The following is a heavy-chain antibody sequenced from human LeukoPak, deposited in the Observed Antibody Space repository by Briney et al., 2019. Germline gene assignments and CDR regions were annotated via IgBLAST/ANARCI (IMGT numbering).Heavy chain of an antibody. CDR2: INHSRST. CDR3: ARGLGAVGCSSTSCYFDY. V-gene: IGHV4-34*01. J-gene: IGHJ4*02. CDR1: GGSISGYY. Sequence: SETLSLTCAVYGGSISGYYWSWIRQPPGKGLEWIGEINHSRSTNYNPSRKSRVHISVDTSKSQFSLKLSSVTAPDTAVYYCARGLGAVGCSSTSCYFDYWGQGTLVTVSS. D-gene: IGHD2-2*01.